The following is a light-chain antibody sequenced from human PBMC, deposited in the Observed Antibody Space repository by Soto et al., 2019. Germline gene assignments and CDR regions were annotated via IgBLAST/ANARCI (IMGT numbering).Light chain of an antibody. V-gene: IGKV3-11*01. CDR3: HQRSSWPRT. Sequence: EIVLTQSPATLSLSPGERATLSCRASQSVSSYLAWYQQKPGQAPRLLIYDASNRATGIPARFGGSGSGTDFTLTISSLEPEDFAVYYCHQRSSWPRTFGQGTRLEIK. J-gene: IGKJ5*01. CDR2: DAS. CDR1: QSVSSY.